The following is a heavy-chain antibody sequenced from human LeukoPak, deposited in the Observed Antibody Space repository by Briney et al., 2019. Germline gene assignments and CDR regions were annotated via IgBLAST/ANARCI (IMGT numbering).Heavy chain of an antibody. CDR2: INPNSGGT. J-gene: IGHJ4*02. CDR3: ARDYELGTPGSAYEFFDY. D-gene: IGHD3-10*01. Sequence: ASVKVSCKASGYTFTDYYMHWVRQAPGQGLEWMGWINPNSGGTSYAQKFKGRVTMTRDTSISTVYMELSRLGSDDTAVYYCARDYELGTPGSAYEFFDYWGQGTLVTVSS. V-gene: IGHV1-2*02. CDR1: GYTFTDYY.